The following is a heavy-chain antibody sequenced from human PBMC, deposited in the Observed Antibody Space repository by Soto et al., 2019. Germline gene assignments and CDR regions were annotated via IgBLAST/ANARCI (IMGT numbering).Heavy chain of an antibody. V-gene: IGHV1-69*13. CDR2: IIPIFGTA. D-gene: IGHD6-19*01. CDR3: ARGGEGWKGIAVAVYYYYGMDV. CDR1: GGTFSSYA. Sequence: SVKVSCKASGGTFSSYAISWVRQAPGQGLEWMGGIIPIFGTANYAQKFQGRVTITADESTSTAYMELSSLRSEDTAVYYCARGGEGWKGIAVAVYYYYGMDVWAKGPWSPSP. J-gene: IGHJ6*02.